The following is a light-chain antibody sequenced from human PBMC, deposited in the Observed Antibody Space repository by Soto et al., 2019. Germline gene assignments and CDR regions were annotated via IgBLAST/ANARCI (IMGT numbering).Light chain of an antibody. Sequence: DIQMTQSPSSLSASVGDRVTITCRASQSISSYLNWYQQKPGKAPKLLIYAASSLQSGVPSRCIGSGSGTDFTLTISSLQPEDFASYYCQQSYSTPLTCGGGTRVEIK. V-gene: IGKV1-39*01. J-gene: IGKJ4*01. CDR2: AAS. CDR1: QSISSY. CDR3: QQSYSTPLT.